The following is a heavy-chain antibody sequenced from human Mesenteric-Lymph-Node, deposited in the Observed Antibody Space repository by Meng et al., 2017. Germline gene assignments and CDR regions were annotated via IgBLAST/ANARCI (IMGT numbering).Heavy chain of an antibody. D-gene: IGHD6-19*01. CDR1: GYTFTRSY. Sequence: ASVKVSCKASGYTFTRSYLHWVRQAPGQGLEWMGIMNPSASGASYAQKFQGRFTMSKDTSTSTVYMELSSLRSEDTAVYYCARGSGGIAVSVRCAFDMWGQGTTVTVSS. CDR2: MNPSASGA. V-gene: IGHV1-46*01. CDR3: ARGSGGIAVSVRCAFDM. J-gene: IGHJ3*02.